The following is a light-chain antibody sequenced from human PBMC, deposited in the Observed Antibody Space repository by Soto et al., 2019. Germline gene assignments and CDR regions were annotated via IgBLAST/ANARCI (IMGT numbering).Light chain of an antibody. Sequence: ERATLSCRASQSVTSSYLAWYQQKPGQAPRLLIYGASSRATGIPDRFSGSGSGTDFTLTIFFLEPGGLAVLQCQQYITAPPPFRGGTLVVN. CDR1: QSVTSSY. J-gene: IGKJ4*01. CDR3: QQYITAPPP. V-gene: IGKV3-20*01. CDR2: GAS.